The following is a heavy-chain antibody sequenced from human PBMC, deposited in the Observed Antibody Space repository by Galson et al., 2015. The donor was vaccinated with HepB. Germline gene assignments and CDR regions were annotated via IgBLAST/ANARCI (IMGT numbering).Heavy chain of an antibody. CDR3: AREYSYGTLDY. Sequence: SLRLSCAASGFTFSSYGMHWVRQAPGKGLEWVAVIWYDGSNKYYADSVKGRFTISRDNSKNTLYLQMNSLRAEDTAVYYCAREYSYGTLDYWGQGTLVTVSS. D-gene: IGHD5-18*01. J-gene: IGHJ4*02. V-gene: IGHV3-33*01. CDR2: IWYDGSNK. CDR1: GFTFSSYG.